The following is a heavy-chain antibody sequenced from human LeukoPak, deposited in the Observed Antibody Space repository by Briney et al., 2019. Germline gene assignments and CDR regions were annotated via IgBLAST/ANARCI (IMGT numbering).Heavy chain of an antibody. J-gene: IGHJ6*02. V-gene: IGHV1-18*01. CDR2: ISAYNGNT. Sequence: ASVKVSCKASGYTFTSYGISWVRQAPGQGLEWMGWISAYNGNTNYAQKLQGRVTMTTDTSTSTAYMELRSLRSDGTAVYYCARDALQNYYYYGMDVWGQGTTVTVSS. CDR3: ARDALQNYYYYGMDV. CDR1: GYTFTSYG.